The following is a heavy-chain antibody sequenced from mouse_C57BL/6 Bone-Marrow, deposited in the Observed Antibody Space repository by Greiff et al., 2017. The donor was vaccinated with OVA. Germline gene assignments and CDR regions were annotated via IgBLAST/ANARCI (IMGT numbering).Heavy chain of an antibody. V-gene: IGHV1-81*01. J-gene: IGHJ4*01. CDR3: ARGVYGGYYDAMDY. D-gene: IGHD2-3*01. Sequence: QVQLKQSGAELARPGASVKLSCKASGYTFTSYGISWVKQRTGQGLEWIGEIYPRSGNTYYNEKFKGKATLTADKSSSTAYMELRSLTSEDSAVYFGARGVYGGYYDAMDYWGQGTSVTVSS. CDR1: GYTFTSYG. CDR2: IYPRSGNT.